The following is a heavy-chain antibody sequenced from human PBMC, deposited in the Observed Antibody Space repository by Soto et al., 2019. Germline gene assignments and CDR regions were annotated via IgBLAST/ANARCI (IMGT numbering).Heavy chain of an antibody. CDR1: GGTFSSYA. V-gene: IGHV1-69*13. J-gene: IGHJ6*02. Sequence: SVKVSCKASGGTFSSYAISWVRQAPGQGLEWMGGIIPIFGTANYAQKFQGRVTITADESTSTAYMELSSLRSEDTAVYYCARGIFWSGYSPYYYGMDVWGQGTTVTVSS. CDR2: IIPIFGTA. D-gene: IGHD3-3*01. CDR3: ARGIFWSGYSPYYYGMDV.